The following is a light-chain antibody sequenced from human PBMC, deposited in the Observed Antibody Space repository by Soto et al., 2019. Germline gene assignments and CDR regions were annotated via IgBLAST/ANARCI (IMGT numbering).Light chain of an antibody. Sequence: QSVLTQPASVSGSPEQSITISCTGTSSDVGAYYSVSWYQHHPGKAPKLIIYGVTNRPSGVSNRFSGSKSGNTASLTISGLQAEDEADYHCSSYTSGSSHYVFGTGTKVTVL. V-gene: IGLV2-14*01. CDR2: GVT. J-gene: IGLJ1*01. CDR3: SSYTSGSSHYV. CDR1: SSDVGAYYS.